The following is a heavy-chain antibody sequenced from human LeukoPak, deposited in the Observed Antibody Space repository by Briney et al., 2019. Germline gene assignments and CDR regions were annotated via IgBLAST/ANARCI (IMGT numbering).Heavy chain of an antibody. CDR3: ARGMVGAVNWFDP. J-gene: IGHJ5*02. D-gene: IGHD2-15*01. CDR2: INHSGST. Sequence: SETLSLTCAVYGGSFSGYYWSWIRQPPGKGLEWIGEINHSGSTNYNPSLKSRVTISVDTSKNQFSLKLSSVTAADTAVYYCARGMVGAVNWFDPWGQGTLVTVSS. CDR1: GGSFSGYY. V-gene: IGHV4-34*01.